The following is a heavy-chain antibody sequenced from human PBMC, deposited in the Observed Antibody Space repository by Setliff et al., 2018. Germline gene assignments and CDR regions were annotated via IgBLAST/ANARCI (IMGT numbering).Heavy chain of an antibody. D-gene: IGHD1-1*01. Sequence: GGSLRLSCAASGFNFRTYTMNWVRQAPGKGLEWVSYMSSSSSYIYYADSVKGRFTISRDNAKNSLYLQMNSLRVEDTAVYYCARQYNDYYYYMDVWGRGTTVTVSS. CDR2: MSSSSSYI. V-gene: IGHV3-21*01. CDR3: ARQYNDYYYYMDV. CDR1: GFNFRTYT. J-gene: IGHJ6*03.